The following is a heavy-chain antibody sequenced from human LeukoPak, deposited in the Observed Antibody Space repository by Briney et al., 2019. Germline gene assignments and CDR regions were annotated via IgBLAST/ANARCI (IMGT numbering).Heavy chain of an antibody. Sequence: SETLSLTCTVSGGSITSGDYYWSWVRQPPGEGLEWIGYIYNSGSTYCNPSLEGRVTISEDTSKSQFSLKLSSVTAADTAVYYCARGVRCSSDSCYKFDPWGQGTLVTVSS. J-gene: IGHJ5*02. V-gene: IGHV4-30-4*01. D-gene: IGHD2-15*01. CDR1: GGSITSGDYY. CDR3: ARGVRCSSDSCYKFDP. CDR2: IYNSGST.